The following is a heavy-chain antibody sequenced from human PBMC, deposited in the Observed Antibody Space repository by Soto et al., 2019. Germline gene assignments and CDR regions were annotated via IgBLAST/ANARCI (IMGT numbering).Heavy chain of an antibody. CDR1: GFTFSNYA. D-gene: IGHD2-21*01. CDR3: ARAGLGVPGDHWDY. V-gene: IGHV3-23*01. J-gene: IGHJ4*02. CDR2: ISGSGSGT. Sequence: PGGSLRLSCVVSGFTFSNYAINWVRQAPGKGLEWVAAISGSGSGTYRADWEKGRFTVSRDNSKNTVYLQMNSLRAEDTALYYCARAGLGVPGDHWDYWGKGTRVTVSS.